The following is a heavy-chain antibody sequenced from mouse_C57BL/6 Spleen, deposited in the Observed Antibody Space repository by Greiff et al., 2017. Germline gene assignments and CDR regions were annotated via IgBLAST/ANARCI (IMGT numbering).Heavy chain of an antibody. CDR1: GYTFTSYW. CDR2: IDPSDSYT. CDR3: ARYSDGYYIFDY. V-gene: IGHV1-69*01. D-gene: IGHD2-3*01. Sequence: VQLQQPGAELVMPGASVKLSCKASGYTFTSYWMHWVKQRPGQGLEWIGEIDPSDSYTNYNQKFKGKSTLTVDKSSSTAYMQLSSLTSEDSAVYYCARYSDGYYIFDYWGQGTTLTVSS. J-gene: IGHJ2*01.